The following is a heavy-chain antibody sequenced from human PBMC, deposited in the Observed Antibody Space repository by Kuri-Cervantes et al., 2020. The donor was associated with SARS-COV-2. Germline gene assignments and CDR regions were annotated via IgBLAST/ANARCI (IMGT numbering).Heavy chain of an antibody. CDR1: GYTFTSYA. D-gene: IGHD2-2*03. V-gene: IGHV1-3*01. CDR3: ARAFFGYCSSTSCYYYGMDA. Sequence: ASVKVSCKASGYTFTSYAMHWVRQAPGQRLEWMGWINAGNGNTKYSQKFQGRVTITADKSTSTAYMELSSLRSEDTAVYYCARAFFGYCSSTSCYYYGMDAWGQGTTVTVSS. CDR2: INAGNGNT. J-gene: IGHJ6*02.